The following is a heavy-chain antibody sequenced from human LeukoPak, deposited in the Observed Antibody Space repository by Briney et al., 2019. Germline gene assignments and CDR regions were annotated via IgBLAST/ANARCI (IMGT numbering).Heavy chain of an antibody. J-gene: IGHJ4*02. Sequence: GGSLLLSCAASGFPFISYAMSWVRQAPGKGLEWVSAISSNGGSTYYANSVKGRFTISRDNSKNTLYLQMNSLRAEDTAVYYCARDRYSSSWSDYWGQGTLVTVSS. D-gene: IGHD6-13*01. CDR2: ISSNGGST. CDR1: GFPFISYA. CDR3: ARDRYSSSWSDY. V-gene: IGHV3-23*01.